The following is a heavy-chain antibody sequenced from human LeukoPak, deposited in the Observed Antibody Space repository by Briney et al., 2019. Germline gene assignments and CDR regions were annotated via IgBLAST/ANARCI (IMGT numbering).Heavy chain of an antibody. CDR1: GFTLSDYG. V-gene: IGHV3-48*04. J-gene: IGHJ3*02. CDR3: ARSNALDI. Sequence: PGGSLRLSCAASGFTLSDYGMNWVRQAPGRGLEWVSYISSSSRTIYYADSVKGRFTISRDNAKNSLYLQMNNLRAEDTAVYFCARSNALDIRGQGTLVIVSS. CDR2: ISSSSRTI.